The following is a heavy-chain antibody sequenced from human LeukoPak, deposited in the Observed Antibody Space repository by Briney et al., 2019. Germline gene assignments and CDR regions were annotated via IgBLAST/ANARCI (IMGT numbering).Heavy chain of an antibody. CDR1: GFTFSNYW. Sequence: GGSLRLSCAASGFTFSNYWMNWVRQAPGKGLEWVSAISGSGGSTYYADSVKGRFTISRDNSKNTLYLQMNSLRAEDTAVYYCAKVIVVVPAAIGSRPDAFDIWGQGTMVTVSP. J-gene: IGHJ3*02. CDR3: AKVIVVVPAAIGSRPDAFDI. CDR2: ISGSGGST. V-gene: IGHV3-23*01. D-gene: IGHD2-2*01.